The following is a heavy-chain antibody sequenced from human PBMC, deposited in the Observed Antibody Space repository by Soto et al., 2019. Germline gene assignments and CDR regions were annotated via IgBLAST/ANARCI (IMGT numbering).Heavy chain of an antibody. CDR1: GGSISSGGYY. J-gene: IGHJ4*02. V-gene: IGHV4-31*03. CDR2: IYYSGST. CDR3: ARVTVTIPCYFDY. Sequence: SETMSLTCTVSGGSISSGGYYWSWIRQHPGKGLEWIGYIYYSGSTYYNPSLKSRVTISVDTSKNQFSLKLSSVTAADTAVYYCARVTVTIPCYFDYWGQGTLVTVSS. D-gene: IGHD4-17*01.